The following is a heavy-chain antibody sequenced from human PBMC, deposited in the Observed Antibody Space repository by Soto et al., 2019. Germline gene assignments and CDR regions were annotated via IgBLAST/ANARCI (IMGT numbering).Heavy chain of an antibody. V-gene: IGHV1-2*02. J-gene: IGHJ4*02. D-gene: IGHD3-16*01. CDR3: ARDMVSTIGDFDY. Sequence: QVQLVQSGAELKKPGASVKVSCKASGYTFTGYYVHWVRQAPGQGLEWVGWINPNSGATTYAQKFLGRVTLTRDTSIITAHMELSSLTSDATAMYYCARDMVSTIGDFDYWGQGTLVTVSS. CDR1: GYTFTGYY. CDR2: INPNSGAT.